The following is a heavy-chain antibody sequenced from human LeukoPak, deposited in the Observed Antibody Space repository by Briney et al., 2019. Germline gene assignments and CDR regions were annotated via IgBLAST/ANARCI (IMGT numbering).Heavy chain of an antibody. D-gene: IGHD1-26*01. Sequence: PGGSLRLSCAASGFTFSSYAVHWVRQAPGKGLEWVAVISYDGSNKYYADSVKGRFTISRDNSKNTLYLQMNSLRAEDTAVYYCARVLVGATTQHYFDYWGQGTLVTVSS. CDR2: ISYDGSNK. V-gene: IGHV3-30-3*01. CDR1: GFTFSSYA. J-gene: IGHJ4*02. CDR3: ARVLVGATTQHYFDY.